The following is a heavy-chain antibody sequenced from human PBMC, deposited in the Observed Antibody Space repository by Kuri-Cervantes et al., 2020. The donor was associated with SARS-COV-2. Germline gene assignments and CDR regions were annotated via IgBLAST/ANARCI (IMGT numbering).Heavy chain of an antibody. CDR2: INPNSGGT. J-gene: IGHJ4*02. D-gene: IGHD6-19*01. V-gene: IGHV1-2*02. CDR3: ARDLDSSEPDY. Sequence: ASVKVSCKASGYTFTGYYMHWVRQAPGQGLEWMGWINPNSGGTNYAQKFQGRVTMTRDTSISTAYMELRSLRSDDTAVYYCARDLDSSEPDYWGQGTLVTVSS. CDR1: GYTFTGYY.